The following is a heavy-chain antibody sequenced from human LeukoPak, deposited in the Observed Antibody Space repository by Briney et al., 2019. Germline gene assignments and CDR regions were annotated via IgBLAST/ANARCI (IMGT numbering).Heavy chain of an antibody. J-gene: IGHJ5*02. D-gene: IGHD6-13*01. CDR3: AKWVAAAGKGSWFDP. Sequence: GGSLRLSCAASEFSVGSNYMTWVRQAPGKGLEWVSAISGSGGSTYYADSVKGRFTISRDNSKNTLYLQMNSLRAEDTAVYYCAKWVAAAGKGSWFDPWGQGTLVTVSS. CDR2: ISGSGGST. CDR1: EFSVGSNY. V-gene: IGHV3-23*01.